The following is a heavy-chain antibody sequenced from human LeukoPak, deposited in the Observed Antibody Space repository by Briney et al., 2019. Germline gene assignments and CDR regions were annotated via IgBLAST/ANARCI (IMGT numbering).Heavy chain of an antibody. J-gene: IGHJ4*02. CDR3: TRRDQDGDY. D-gene: IGHD2-15*01. CDR1: GFTFSGSA. V-gene: IGHV3-73*01. CDR2: IRSKANSYAT. Sequence: PGGSLRLSCAASGFTFSGSAMHWVRQASGKGLEWVGRIRSKANSYATAYAASVKGRFTISRDDSKNTAYLQMSSLKTGDTAVYYCTRRDQDGDYWGQGTLVTVSS.